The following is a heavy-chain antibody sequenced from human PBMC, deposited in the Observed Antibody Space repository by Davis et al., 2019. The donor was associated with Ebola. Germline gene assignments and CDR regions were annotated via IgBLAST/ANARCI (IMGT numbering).Heavy chain of an antibody. CDR3: AKGLPPYDYIWGSYLGAFDY. Sequence: PGGSLTLSCAASGFTFSSYAMSWVRHAPGKGLEWVSAISGSGGSTYYADSVKGRFTISRDNSKNTLYLQMNSLRAEDTAVYYCAKGLPPYDYIWGSYLGAFDYWGQGTLVTVSS. D-gene: IGHD3-16*02. CDR2: ISGSGGST. V-gene: IGHV3-23*01. CDR1: GFTFSSYA. J-gene: IGHJ4*02.